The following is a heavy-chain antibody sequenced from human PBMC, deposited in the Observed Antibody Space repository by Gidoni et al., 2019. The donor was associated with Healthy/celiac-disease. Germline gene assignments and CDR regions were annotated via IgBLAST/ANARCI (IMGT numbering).Heavy chain of an antibody. CDR2: IYPGYSDT. J-gene: IGHJ4*02. Sequence: EVHLVQSGAAGKKPVEALKTSCKGCGYSLTSYWIGWVRQMPVNGLEWMGIIYPGYSDTRNSPSFQGQVTSSADKTISTAYLQWNSLKASDTAMYYCARQRDIVAEISPYYFDYWGQGTLVTVSS. CDR1: GYSLTSYW. V-gene: IGHV5-51*01. CDR3: ARQRDIVAEISPYYFDY. D-gene: IGHD5-12*01.